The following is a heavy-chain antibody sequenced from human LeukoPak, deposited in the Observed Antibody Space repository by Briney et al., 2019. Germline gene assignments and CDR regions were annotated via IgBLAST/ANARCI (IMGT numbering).Heavy chain of an antibody. CDR1: GFTFSSYA. D-gene: IGHD1-26*01. V-gene: IGHV3-30*04. J-gene: IGHJ4*02. Sequence: GGSLRLSCAASGFTFSSYAMHWVRQAPGKGLEWVAVISYDGSNKYYADSVKGRFTISRDNSKNTLYLQMNSLRAEDTAVYYCARDVYISGSYLDYWGQGTLVTVSS. CDR3: ARDVYISGSYLDY. CDR2: ISYDGSNK.